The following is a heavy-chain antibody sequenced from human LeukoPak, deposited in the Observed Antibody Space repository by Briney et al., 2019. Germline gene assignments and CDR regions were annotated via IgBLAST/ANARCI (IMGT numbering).Heavy chain of an antibody. J-gene: IGHJ4*02. CDR1: GYTFTGYY. CDR3: ARATVVTAPFDC. V-gene: IGHV1-2*02. CDR2: INPNSGGT. D-gene: IGHD4-23*01. Sequence: GASVTVSFKASGYTFTGYYMHWVRQAPGQGLEWMGWINPNSGGTNYAQKFQGRVTMTRDTSISTAYMELSRLRSDDTAVYYCARATVVTAPFDCWGQGTLVTVAS.